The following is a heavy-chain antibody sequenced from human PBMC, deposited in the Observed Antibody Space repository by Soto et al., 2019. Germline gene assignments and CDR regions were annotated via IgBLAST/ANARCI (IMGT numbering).Heavy chain of an antibody. J-gene: IGHJ4*02. Sequence: SETLSLTCTVSGGSISSYYWSWIRQPPGKGLEWIGYIYYSGSTNYNPSLKSRVTISVDTSKNQFSLKLSSVTAADTAVYYCARWVAAAGTTYYDYWGQGTLVTVSS. D-gene: IGHD6-13*01. CDR1: GGSISSYY. V-gene: IGHV4-59*01. CDR2: IYYSGST. CDR3: ARWVAAAGTTYYDY.